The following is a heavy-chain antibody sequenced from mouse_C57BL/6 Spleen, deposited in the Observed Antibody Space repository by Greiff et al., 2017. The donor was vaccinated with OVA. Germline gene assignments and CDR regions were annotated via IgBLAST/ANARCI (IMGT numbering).Heavy chain of an antibody. D-gene: IGHD1-1*01. CDR2: IHPNSGST. CDR3: ARSPYGSSLYWYFDV. CDR1: GYTFTSYW. J-gene: IGHJ1*03. Sequence: VQLQQPGAELVKPGASVKLSCKASGYTFTSYWIHWVKQRPGQGLEWIGMIHPNSGSTNYNEKFKSKATLTVDKSSSTAYMQLSSLTSEDSAVYYCARSPYGSSLYWYFDVWGTGTTVTVSS. V-gene: IGHV1-64*01.